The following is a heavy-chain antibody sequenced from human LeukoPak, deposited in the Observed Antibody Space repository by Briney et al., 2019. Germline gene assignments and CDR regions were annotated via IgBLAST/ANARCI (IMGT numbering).Heavy chain of an antibody. CDR1: GYTFTGYY. Sequence: GASVKVSCKASGYTFTGYYMHWVRQAPGQGLEWMGRINPNSGGTNYAQKFQGRVTMTRDTSISTAYMELSRLRSDDTAVYYCARDRPPSWSTDYWGQGTLVTVSS. D-gene: IGHD2-15*01. CDR2: INPNSGGT. V-gene: IGHV1-2*06. CDR3: ARDRPPSWSTDY. J-gene: IGHJ4*02.